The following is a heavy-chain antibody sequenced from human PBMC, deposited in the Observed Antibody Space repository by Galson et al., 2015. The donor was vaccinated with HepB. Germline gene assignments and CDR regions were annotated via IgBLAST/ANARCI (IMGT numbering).Heavy chain of an antibody. J-gene: IGHJ3*02. CDR1: GYNFNIYD. V-gene: IGHV1-8*01. CDR2: MIPKSGDT. Sequence: SVKVSCKASGYNFNIYDINWVRQVSGQGLEWMGWMIPKSGDTGYAEKFQGRVTMTMNTSVSTAYMELSSLRADDMAVYYCARVSPWGSYRFDMWGQGTVVTVSS. CDR3: ARVSPWGSYRFDM. D-gene: IGHD3-16*02.